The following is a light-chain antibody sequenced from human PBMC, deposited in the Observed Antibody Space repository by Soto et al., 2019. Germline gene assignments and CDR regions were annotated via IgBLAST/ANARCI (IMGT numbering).Light chain of an antibody. Sequence: DIQVTQSPSSLSASVGDRVTITCRASQSISSYLNWYQQKPGKAPKLLIYAASSLQSGVPSRFSSSGSGTDFTLIISSLQPEDFATYYCQQSYSTPLTFGGGTKVEIK. CDR3: QQSYSTPLT. CDR1: QSISSY. CDR2: AAS. V-gene: IGKV1-39*01. J-gene: IGKJ4*01.